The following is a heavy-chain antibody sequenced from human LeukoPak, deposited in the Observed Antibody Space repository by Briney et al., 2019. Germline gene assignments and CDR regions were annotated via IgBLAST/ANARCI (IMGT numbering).Heavy chain of an antibody. CDR3: ARTYSQYYYDSSGLGYYFDY. J-gene: IGHJ4*02. D-gene: IGHD3-22*01. Sequence: ASVKVSCKASGYTFTSYYMHWVRQAPGQGLEWMGIINPSGGSTSYAQKFQGRVTMTRDTSTSTVYMELSSLRSEDTAVYYCARTYSQYYYDSSGLGYYFDYWGQGTLVTVSS. V-gene: IGHV1-46*01. CDR1: GYTFTSYY. CDR2: INPSGGST.